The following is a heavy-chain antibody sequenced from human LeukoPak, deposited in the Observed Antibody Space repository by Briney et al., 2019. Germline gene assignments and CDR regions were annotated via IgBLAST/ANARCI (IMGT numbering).Heavy chain of an antibody. CDR1: GFPFDDYA. CDR3: AKSPDYYYGMDV. V-gene: IGHV3-9*01. J-gene: IGHJ6*02. CDR2: ISWNSGSI. Sequence: GRSLRLSCAASGFPFDDYAMHWVLQAPGKGLEWVSGISWNSGSIGYADSVKGRFTISGDNAKNSLYLQMNSLRAEDTALYYCAKSPDYYYGMDVWGQGTTVTVSS.